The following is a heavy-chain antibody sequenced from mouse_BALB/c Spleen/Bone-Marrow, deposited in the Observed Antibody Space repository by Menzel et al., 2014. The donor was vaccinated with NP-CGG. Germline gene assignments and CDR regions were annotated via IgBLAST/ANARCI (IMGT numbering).Heavy chain of an antibody. CDR2: INTYSGNT. Sequence: VQLQQSGPGVVRPGVSVKISCKGSGYTFTDYAMHWVKQSHAKSLEWIGVINTYSGNTNYNQNFKGKATMTVDKSSSTAFMELARLTYEDSAIYYCAREGYASTAWFAYWGQGTLVTVSA. V-gene: IGHV1-67*01. J-gene: IGHJ3*01. D-gene: IGHD1-1*01. CDR3: AREGYASTAWFAY. CDR1: GYTFTDYA.